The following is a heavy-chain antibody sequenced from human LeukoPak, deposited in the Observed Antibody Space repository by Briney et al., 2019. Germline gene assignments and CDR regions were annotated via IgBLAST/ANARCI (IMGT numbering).Heavy chain of an antibody. CDR2: ISSSSSYI. D-gene: IGHD1-26*01. V-gene: IGHV3-21*04. J-gene: IGHJ4*02. CDR1: GFTFSSYS. Sequence: GGSLRLSCAASGFTFSSYSMNWVRQAPGKGLEWVSSISSSSSYIYYADSVMGRFTISRDNAKNSLYLQMNSLRAEDTAVYYCAKDLQFVGDNSGSCYWGQGTLVTVSS. CDR3: AKDLQFVGDNSGSCY.